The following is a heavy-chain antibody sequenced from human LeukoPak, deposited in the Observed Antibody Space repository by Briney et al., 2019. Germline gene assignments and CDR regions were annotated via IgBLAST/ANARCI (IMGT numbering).Heavy chain of an antibody. CDR1: GFTFSSYA. CDR3: ARVTGFYFDY. J-gene: IGHJ4*02. CDR2: ISGSGGST. Sequence: GGSLRLSCAASGFTFSSYAMSWVRQAPGKGLEWVSAISGSGGSTYYADSVKGRFTISRDNSKNTLYLQMNSLRAEDTAVNYCARVTGFYFDYWGQGTLVTVSS. V-gene: IGHV3-23*01.